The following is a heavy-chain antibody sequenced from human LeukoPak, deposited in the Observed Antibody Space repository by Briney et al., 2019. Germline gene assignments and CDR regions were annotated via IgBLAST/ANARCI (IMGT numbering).Heavy chain of an antibody. CDR3: ARHGVQGVGPVDY. CDR2: IYYTWNT. J-gene: IGHJ4*02. D-gene: IGHD3-10*01. Sequence: SETLSLTCTISGASISSSYYYWGWIRQPPGKGLKWIGSIYYTWNTYYNPSLKSRVTISVDTSKNQFSLKLSSVTAADTAVYYCARHGVQGVGPVDYWGQGTLVTVSS. V-gene: IGHV4-39*01. CDR1: GASISSSYYY.